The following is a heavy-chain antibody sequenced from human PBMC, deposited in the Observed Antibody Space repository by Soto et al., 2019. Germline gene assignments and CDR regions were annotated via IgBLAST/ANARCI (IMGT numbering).Heavy chain of an antibody. CDR2: INHSGST. CDR3: ARGLSGYDLVAFDY. Sequence: SETLSLTCAVYGGSFSGYYWSWIRQPPGKGLEWIGEINHSGSTNYNPSLKSRVTISVDTSKNQFSLKLSSVTAADTAVYYCARGLSGYDLVAFDYWGQGTLVTVSS. CDR1: GGSFSGYY. D-gene: IGHD5-12*01. V-gene: IGHV4-34*01. J-gene: IGHJ4*02.